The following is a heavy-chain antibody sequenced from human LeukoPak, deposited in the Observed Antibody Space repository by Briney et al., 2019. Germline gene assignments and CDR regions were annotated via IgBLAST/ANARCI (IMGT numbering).Heavy chain of an antibody. CDR1: GYTFTDYY. Sequence: ASVKVSCKTSGYTFTDYYIHWVRQAPGQGLEGMGWINPNSGETNSAQKFQGRVTMTGDTSISTAYMELNRVTSDDTAVYYCARDRDYSNTERGFDYWGQGTLVTVSS. D-gene: IGHD4-11*01. J-gene: IGHJ4*02. CDR2: INPNSGET. CDR3: ARDRDYSNTERGFDY. V-gene: IGHV1-2*02.